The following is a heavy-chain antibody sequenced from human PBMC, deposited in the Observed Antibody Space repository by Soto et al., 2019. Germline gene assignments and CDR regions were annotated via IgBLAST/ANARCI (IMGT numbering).Heavy chain of an antibody. CDR3: ARTGSRRYCTNGVCRHFDY. J-gene: IGHJ4*02. Sequence: GASVKVSCKASGYTFTSYDINWVRQATGQGLEWMGWTNPNSGNTGYAQKFQGRVTMTRNTSISTAYMELSSLRSEDTAVYYCARTGSRRYCTNGVCRHFDYWGQGTLVTVSS. D-gene: IGHD2-8*01. CDR1: GYTFTSYD. CDR2: TNPNSGNT. V-gene: IGHV1-8*01.